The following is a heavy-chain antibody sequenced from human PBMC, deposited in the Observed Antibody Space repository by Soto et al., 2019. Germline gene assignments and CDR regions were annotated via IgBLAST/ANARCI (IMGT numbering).Heavy chain of an antibody. J-gene: IGHJ3*02. D-gene: IGHD6-13*01. CDR3: ARVTGSSWYDAFDI. Sequence: SETMSLTCAVSGGSISSGGYSWSWIKKPPGKGLECIGYIYHSGSTYYNPSLKSRVTISVDRSKNQFSLKLSSVTAADTAVYYCARVTGSSWYDAFDIWGQGTMVTVSS. CDR2: IYHSGST. V-gene: IGHV4-30-2*01. CDR1: GGSISSGGYS.